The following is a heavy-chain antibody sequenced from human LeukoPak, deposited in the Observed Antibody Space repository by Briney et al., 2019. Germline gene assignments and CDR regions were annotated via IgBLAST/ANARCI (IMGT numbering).Heavy chain of an antibody. CDR1: GYSISSGYY. V-gene: IGHV4-38-2*02. J-gene: IGHJ4*02. CDR2: IYHSGST. CDR3: AREEDGGFDY. Sequence: PSETLSLTCTVSGYSISSGYYWGWIRQPPGKGLEWIGSIYHSGSTYYNPSLKSRVTISVDTSKNQFSLKLSSVTAADTAVYYCAREEDGGFDYWGQGTLVTVSS. D-gene: IGHD3-10*01.